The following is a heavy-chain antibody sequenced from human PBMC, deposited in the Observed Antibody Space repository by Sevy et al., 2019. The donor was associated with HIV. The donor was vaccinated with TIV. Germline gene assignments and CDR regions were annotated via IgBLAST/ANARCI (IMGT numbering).Heavy chain of an antibody. CDR2: IYFTGNT. CDR1: GGSISSYF. V-gene: IGHV4-59*01. D-gene: IGHD1-1*01. CDR3: VRDSTTRPRVLDY. J-gene: IGHJ4*02. Sequence: SETMSLTCSVSGGSISSYFWTWVRQSPGKGLEWIGNIYFTGNTDYSPSLKSRVTLSLDTSKSQFSLTLKSVTAADTAIHCCVRDSTTRPRVLDYWGQGTLVTVSS.